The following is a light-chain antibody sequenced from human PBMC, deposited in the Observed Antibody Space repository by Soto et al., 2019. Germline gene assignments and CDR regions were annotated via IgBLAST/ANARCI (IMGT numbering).Light chain of an antibody. V-gene: IGKV2-30*02. CDR2: EVS. CDR1: HSVVHSDGIAF. J-gene: IGKJ5*01. Sequence: DVLMTQYPLLLPVILGQPASICCGATHSVVHSDGIAFFSWLQQTRDPSPRRLICEVSNRDCGVPARFSGRGSGTDSALKISMVEDEYVVVYCQQQGTQRPITFGQRTRLEIK. CDR3: QQGTQRPIT.